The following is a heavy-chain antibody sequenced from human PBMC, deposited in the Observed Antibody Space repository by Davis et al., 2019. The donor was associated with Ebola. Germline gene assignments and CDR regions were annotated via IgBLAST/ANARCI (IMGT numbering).Heavy chain of an antibody. Sequence: GESLKISCAVSGFTFSTYSMNWVRQAPGKGLEWVSYISTTSRTIYYADSVKGRFTISRDNAKNSLYLQMNSLRAEDTAVYYCAREAAVALFDYWGQGTLVTVSS. CDR3: AREAAVALFDY. D-gene: IGHD6-19*01. V-gene: IGHV3-48*04. CDR2: ISTTSRTI. CDR1: GFTFSTYS. J-gene: IGHJ4*02.